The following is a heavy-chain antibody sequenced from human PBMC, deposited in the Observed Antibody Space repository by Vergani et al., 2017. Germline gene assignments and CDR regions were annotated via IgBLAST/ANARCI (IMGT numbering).Heavy chain of an antibody. D-gene: IGHD3-16*01. V-gene: IGHV3-23*01. CDR2: MSGSGGST. J-gene: IGHJ3*02. CDR1: GFTFSSYA. Sequence: EVQLLESGGGLVQPGGSLRLSCAASGFTFSSYAMSWVRQAPGKGLEWVSAMSGSGGSTYYADSVKGRFTISRDNSKNTLYLQMISLRAEDTAVYYCAEWGNGKAWGPDAFDIWGQGSMVTVSS. CDR3: AEWGNGKAWGPDAFDI.